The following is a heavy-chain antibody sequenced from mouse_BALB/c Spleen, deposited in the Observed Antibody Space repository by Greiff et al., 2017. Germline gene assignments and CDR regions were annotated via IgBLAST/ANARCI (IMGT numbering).Heavy chain of an antibody. CDR2: INPSTGYT. Sequence: QVQLKQSGAELAKPGASVKMSCKASGYTFTSYWMHWVKQRPGQGLEWIGYINPSTGYTEYNQKFKDKATLTADKSSSTAYMQLSSLTSEDSAVYYCARDDYDVAWFAYWGQGTLVTVSA. CDR3: ARDDYDVAWFAY. D-gene: IGHD2-4*01. V-gene: IGHV1-7*01. J-gene: IGHJ3*01. CDR1: GYTFTSYW.